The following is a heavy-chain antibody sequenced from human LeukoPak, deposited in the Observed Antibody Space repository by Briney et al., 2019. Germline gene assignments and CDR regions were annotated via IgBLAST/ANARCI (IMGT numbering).Heavy chain of an antibody. J-gene: IGHJ4*02. CDR1: GYSISSGYY. V-gene: IGHV4-61*01. D-gene: IGHD2-15*01. Sequence: SETLSLTCTVSGYSISSGYYWSWIRQPPGKGLEWIGYIYYSGSTNYNPSLKSRVTISVDTSKNQFSLKLSSVTAADTAVYYCARARCSGGSCYSSPFDYWGQGTLVTVSS. CDR2: IYYSGST. CDR3: ARARCSGGSCYSSPFDY.